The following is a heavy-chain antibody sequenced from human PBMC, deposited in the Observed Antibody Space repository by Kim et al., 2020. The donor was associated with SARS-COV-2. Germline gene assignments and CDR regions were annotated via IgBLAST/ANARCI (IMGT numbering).Heavy chain of an antibody. D-gene: IGHD3-10*01. V-gene: IGHV1-3*01. J-gene: IGHJ5*02. CDR3: ARDATMVRGVIISNWFDP. CDR2: INAGNGNT. CDR1: GYTFTSYA. Sequence: ASVKVSCKASGYTFTSYAMHWVRQPPGQRLEWMGWINAGNGNTKYSQKFQGRVTITRDTSASTAYMELSSLRSEDTAVYYCARDATMVRGVIISNWFDPWGQGTLVTVSS.